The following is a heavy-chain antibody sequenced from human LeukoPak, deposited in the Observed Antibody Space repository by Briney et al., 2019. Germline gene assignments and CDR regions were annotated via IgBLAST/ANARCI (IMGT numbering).Heavy chain of an antibody. Sequence: GGSLRLSCTVSGFTVSSNSMSWVRQAPGKGPEWVSFIYSDNTHYSDSVKGRFTISRDNSKNTLYLQMNSLRAEDTAVYYCARRAGAYSHPYDYWGQGTLVTVSS. J-gene: IGHJ4*02. V-gene: IGHV3-53*01. CDR2: IYSDNT. CDR3: ARRAGAYSHPYDY. CDR1: GFTVSSNS. D-gene: IGHD4/OR15-4a*01.